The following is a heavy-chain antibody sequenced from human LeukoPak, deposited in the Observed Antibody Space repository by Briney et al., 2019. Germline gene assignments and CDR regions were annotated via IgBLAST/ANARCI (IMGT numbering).Heavy chain of an antibody. CDR1: GFTFDDYG. CDR2: INWNGGST. D-gene: IGHD3-16*01. CDR3: ARIMRVWTLDM. Sequence: GGSLGLPCEASGFTFDDYGMNWVRQAPGKGLEWVSGINWNGGSTGYADSVKGRFTISRDNAKNSLYLQMNSLRAEDTAVYYCARIMRVWTLDMWGQGTMATVSS. J-gene: IGHJ3*02. V-gene: IGHV3-20*04.